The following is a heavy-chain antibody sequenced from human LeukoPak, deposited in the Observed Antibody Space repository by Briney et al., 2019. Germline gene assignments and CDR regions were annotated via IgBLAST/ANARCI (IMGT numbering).Heavy chain of an antibody. Sequence: VASVKVSCKASGYTFTSYDIHWVRPATGQGLEWMGWMNPNSGNTGYAQKFQGRVTMTRNTSISTAYMELSSLRSEDTAVYYCVRAQFREQQLRYWGQGTLVTVSS. CDR2: MNPNSGNT. V-gene: IGHV1-8*01. CDR3: VRAQFREQQLRY. CDR1: GYTFTSYD. D-gene: IGHD6-13*01. J-gene: IGHJ4*02.